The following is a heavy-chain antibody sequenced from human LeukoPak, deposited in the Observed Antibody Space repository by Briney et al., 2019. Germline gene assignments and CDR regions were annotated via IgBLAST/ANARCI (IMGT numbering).Heavy chain of an antibody. D-gene: IGHD3-10*01. CDR2: ISYEGSNK. Sequence: GGSLRLSCAASGFTFSSYGMHWVRQAPGKGLEWVAVISYEGSNKYYADSVKGRFTISRDNSKNTLYLQMNSLRAEDTAVYYCAKDYYYGSGSYFNHGYYYYYGMDVWGQGTTVTVSS. CDR3: AKDYYYGSGSYFNHGYYYYYGMDV. V-gene: IGHV3-30*18. J-gene: IGHJ6*02. CDR1: GFTFSSYG.